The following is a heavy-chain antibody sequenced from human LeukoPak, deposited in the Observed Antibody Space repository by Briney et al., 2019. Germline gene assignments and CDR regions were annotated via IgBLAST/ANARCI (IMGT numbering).Heavy chain of an antibody. V-gene: IGHV4-61*02. D-gene: IGHD6-6*01. J-gene: IGHJ5*02. CDR1: GDSINSGSYC. Sequence: SETLSLTCTVSGDSINSGSYCWSWIRQPAGKGLERIGRLCTNGSTNYNPSLKSRVTISVDTSKNQFSLKLSSVTAADSAVYYCAREVIAAHNWFDPWGQGTLVTVSS. CDR3: AREVIAAHNWFDP. CDR2: LCTNGST.